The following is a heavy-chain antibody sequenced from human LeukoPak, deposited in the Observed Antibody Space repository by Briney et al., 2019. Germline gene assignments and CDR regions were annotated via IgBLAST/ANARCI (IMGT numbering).Heavy chain of an antibody. D-gene: IGHD6-19*01. Sequence: GGSLRLSCAASGFTFSGYAMSWVRQAPGKGLEWVSAISGSGGSTYYADSVKGRFTISRDNSKNTLYLQMNSLRAEDTAVYYCAKALGQWLVLYYFDYWGQGTLVTVSS. CDR3: AKALGQWLVLYYFDY. CDR1: GFTFSGYA. CDR2: ISGSGGST. J-gene: IGHJ4*02. V-gene: IGHV3-23*01.